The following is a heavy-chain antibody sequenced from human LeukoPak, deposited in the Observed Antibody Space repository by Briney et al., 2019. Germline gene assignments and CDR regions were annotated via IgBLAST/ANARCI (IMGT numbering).Heavy chain of an antibody. CDR2: IDPNSGGT. CDR1: GYTFTGKF. V-gene: IGHV1-2*02. Sequence: RATVKVSCKASGYTFTGKFIHWVRQAPGQGLEWMGWIDPNSGGTDYAQKFRGRVTMTRDTSTSTAYMDLSSLISDDTAVYYCARDREGLAYFDYWGQGTPVTVPS. J-gene: IGHJ4*02. CDR3: ARDREGLAYFDY. D-gene: IGHD3/OR15-3a*01.